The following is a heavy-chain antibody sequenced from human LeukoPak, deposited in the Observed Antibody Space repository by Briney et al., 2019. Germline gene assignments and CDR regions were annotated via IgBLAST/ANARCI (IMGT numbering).Heavy chain of an antibody. CDR1: GFTFSSYN. Sequence: GGSLRLSCAASGFTFSSYNMNWVRQAPGKGLEWVSYISSSSSSIYYADSVKGRFTISRDDAKNSLYLQMNSLRVEDTAVYYCARDYCSSTSCYPSEYFQHWGQGTLVTVSS. J-gene: IGHJ1*01. D-gene: IGHD2-2*01. CDR2: ISSSSSSI. V-gene: IGHV3-48*04. CDR3: ARDYCSSTSCYPSEYFQH.